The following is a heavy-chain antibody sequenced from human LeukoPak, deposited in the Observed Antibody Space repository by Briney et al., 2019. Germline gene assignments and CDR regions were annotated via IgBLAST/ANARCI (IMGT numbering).Heavy chain of an antibody. CDR2: ISGSDRTT. D-gene: IGHD3-9*01. Sequence: GGSLRLSCEASGFTFSRFAMSWVRQAPGKGLEWVSSISGSDRTTYYADSVKGRFTISRDNSKNILYLQMNSLRAEDTAVYYCARGLTPDYWGQGTLVTVSS. J-gene: IGHJ4*02. CDR1: GFTFSRFA. V-gene: IGHV3-23*01. CDR3: ARGLTPDY.